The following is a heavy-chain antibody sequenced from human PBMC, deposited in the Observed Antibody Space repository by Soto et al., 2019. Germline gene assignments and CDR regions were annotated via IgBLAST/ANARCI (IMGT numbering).Heavy chain of an antibody. CDR1: GYTFTSYD. D-gene: IGHD3-3*01. V-gene: IGHV1-8*01. CDR3: ARGPPMYYDFWSGYYGNYYYYYMDV. Sequence: GASVKVSCKASGYTFTSYDINWARQATGQGLEWMGWMNPNSGNTGYAQKFQGRVTMTRNTSISTAYMELSSLRSEDTAVYYCARGPPMYYDFWSGYYGNYYYYYMDVWGKGTTVTVSS. J-gene: IGHJ6*03. CDR2: MNPNSGNT.